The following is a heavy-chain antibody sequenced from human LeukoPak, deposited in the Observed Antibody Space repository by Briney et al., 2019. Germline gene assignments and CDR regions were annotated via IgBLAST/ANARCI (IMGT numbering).Heavy chain of an antibody. CDR3: ATATQLRYFDWYTPY. V-gene: IGHV1-24*01. Sequence: ASVKVSCTASGYTFISYYMHWVRQAPGKGLEWMGGFDPEDGETIYAQKFQGRVTMTEDTSTDTAYMELSSLRSEDTAVYYCATATQLRYFDWYTPYWGQGTLVTVSS. D-gene: IGHD3-9*01. CDR1: GYTFISYY. CDR2: FDPEDGET. J-gene: IGHJ4*02.